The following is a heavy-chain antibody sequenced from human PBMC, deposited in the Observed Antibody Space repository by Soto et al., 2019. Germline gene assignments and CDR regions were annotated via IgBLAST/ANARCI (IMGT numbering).Heavy chain of an antibody. CDR3: ARVRSENGSYYDY. CDR2: INPNSGST. J-gene: IGHJ4*02. V-gene: IGHV1-2*04. CDR1: GYTFTGYY. Sequence: ASVKVSCKASGYTFTGYYMHWVRQAPGQGLEWMGWINPNSGSTNYAQKFQGWVTMTRDTSISTAYMELSRLRSDDTAVYYCARVRSENGSYYDYWGQGTLVTVSS. D-gene: IGHD1-26*01.